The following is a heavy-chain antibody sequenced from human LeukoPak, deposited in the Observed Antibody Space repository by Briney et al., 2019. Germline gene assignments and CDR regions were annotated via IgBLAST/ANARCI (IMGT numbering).Heavy chain of an antibody. CDR2: ISYDGSNK. CDR1: GFTFSNYE. J-gene: IGHJ4*02. D-gene: IGHD6-13*01. CDR3: ARDKKSWFLYFDY. V-gene: IGHV3-30*04. Sequence: GGSLRLSCAASGFTFSNYEMHWVRQAPGKGLEWVAVISYDGSNKYYADSVKGRFTISRDNSKNTLYLQMNSLRAEDTAVYYCARDKKSWFLYFDYWGQGTLVTVSS.